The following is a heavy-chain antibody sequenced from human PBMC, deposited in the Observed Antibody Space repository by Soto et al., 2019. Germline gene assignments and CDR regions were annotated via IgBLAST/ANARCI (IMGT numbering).Heavy chain of an antibody. Sequence: VELVESGGGLVQTGGSLRLSCAASGYPFDAYIMNWVRRAPGKGLEWVASINPRCVTKYYADSLRGRFTISRDDASSSLFLQMDSLRAEDTAVYFCATWHRHYYYGLDVWGQGTTVTVS. CDR3: ATWHRHYYYGLDV. J-gene: IGHJ6*02. CDR2: INPRCVTK. V-gene: IGHV3-48*01. CDR1: GYPFDAYI.